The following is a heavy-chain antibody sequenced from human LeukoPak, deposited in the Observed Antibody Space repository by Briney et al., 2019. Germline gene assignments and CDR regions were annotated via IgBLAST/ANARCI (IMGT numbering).Heavy chain of an antibody. D-gene: IGHD5-12*01. Sequence: PGGSLRLSCAASGFTFSSYWMSWVRQAPGKGLEWVANIKQDGSEKYYVDSVKGRFTISRDNAKNSLYLQMNSLRAEDTAVYYCARIVERYSGYDPTYYYYMDVWGKGTTVAVSS. V-gene: IGHV3-7*01. CDR1: GFTFSSYW. CDR2: IKQDGSEK. J-gene: IGHJ6*03. CDR3: ARIVERYSGYDPTYYYYMDV.